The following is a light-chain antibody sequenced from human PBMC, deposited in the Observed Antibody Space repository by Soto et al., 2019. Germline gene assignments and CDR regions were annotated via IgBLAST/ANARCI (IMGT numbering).Light chain of an antibody. CDR2: DVS. J-gene: IGLJ1*01. V-gene: IGLV2-14*03. Sequence: QSVLTQPASVSGSPGQSITISCTGTSSDVGGYNFVSWYQQYPGKAPKLMICDVSNRPSGVSNRFSGSKSGNTASLTISGLQAEDEADYYCSSFTGSNYAFGTGTKVTVL. CDR3: SSFTGSNYA. CDR1: SSDVGGYNF.